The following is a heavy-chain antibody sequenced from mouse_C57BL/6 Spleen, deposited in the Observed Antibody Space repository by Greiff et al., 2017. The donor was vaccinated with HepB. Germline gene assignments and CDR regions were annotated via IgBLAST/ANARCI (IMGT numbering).Heavy chain of an antibody. J-gene: IGHJ2*01. CDR3: ASGGGLQYFDY. D-gene: IGHD2-13*01. V-gene: IGHV1-39*01. Sequence: EVKLVESGPELVKPGASVKISCKASGYSFTDYNMNWVKQSNGKSLEWIGVINPNYGTTSYNQKFKGKATLTVDQSSSTAYMQLNSLTSEDSAVYYCASGGGLQYFDYWGQGTTLTVSS. CDR1: GYSFTDYN. CDR2: INPNYGTT.